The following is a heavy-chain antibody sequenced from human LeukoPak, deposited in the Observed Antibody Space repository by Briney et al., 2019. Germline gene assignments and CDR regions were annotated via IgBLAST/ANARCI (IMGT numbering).Heavy chain of an antibody. D-gene: IGHD6-19*01. V-gene: IGHV3-48*03. CDR2: ISSSGSGI. CDR3: AREWSSGSDY. Sequence: GGSLRLSCAASGSTFSSYGMNWVRQAPGKGLEWVSYISSSGSGIYYADSVKGRFTISRDNAKNSLYLQMNSLRAEDTAVYYCAREWSSGSDYWGQGTLGTVSS. CDR1: GSTFSSYG. J-gene: IGHJ4*02.